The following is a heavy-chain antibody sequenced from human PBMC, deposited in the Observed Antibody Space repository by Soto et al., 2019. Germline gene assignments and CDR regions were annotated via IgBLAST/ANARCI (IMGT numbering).Heavy chain of an antibody. V-gene: IGHV3-30*18. J-gene: IGHJ4*02. CDR2: ISYDGSNK. CDR3: AKGTIRNSYYFDY. CDR1: GFTFSSYG. Sequence: GGSLRLSCAASGFTFSSYGMHWVRQAPGKGLEWVAVISYDGSNKYYADSVKGRFTISRDNSKNTLYLQMNSLRAEDTAVYYCAKGTIRNSYYFDYWGQGTLVTVS. D-gene: IGHD3-9*01.